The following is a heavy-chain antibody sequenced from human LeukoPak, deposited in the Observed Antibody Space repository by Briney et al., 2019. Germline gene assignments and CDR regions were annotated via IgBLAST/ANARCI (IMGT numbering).Heavy chain of an antibody. CDR3: ARGWGRAIALAGTHY. J-gene: IGHJ4*02. CDR2: INHSGST. Sequence: PSETLSLTCAVYGGSFSGYYWSWIRQPPGKGLEWIGEINHSGSTNYNPSLKSRVTISVDTSKNQFSLKLSSVTAADTAVYYCARGWGRAIALAGTHYWGQGTLVTVSS. D-gene: IGHD6-19*01. CDR1: GGSFSGYY. V-gene: IGHV4-34*01.